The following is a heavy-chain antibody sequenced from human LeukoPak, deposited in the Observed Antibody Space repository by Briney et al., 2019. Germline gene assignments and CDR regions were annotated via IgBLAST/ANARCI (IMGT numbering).Heavy chain of an antibody. CDR1: GYTFTSYG. J-gene: IGHJ4*02. CDR3: ARYRTEFYDY. CDR2: ISAYNGNT. Sequence: ASVKVSCKASGYTFTSYGISWVRQAPGQGLEWMGWISAYNGNTNYAQKLQGRVTMTTDTSTSTAYIELRSQRSDDTSVYNCARYRTEFYDYWGQGTLVTVSS. V-gene: IGHV1-18*01. D-gene: IGHD3-16*02.